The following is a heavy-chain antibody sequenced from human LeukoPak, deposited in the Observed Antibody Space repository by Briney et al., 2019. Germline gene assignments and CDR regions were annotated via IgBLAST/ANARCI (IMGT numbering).Heavy chain of an antibody. J-gene: IGHJ4*02. CDR3: ARHSPGPIAVAGIDY. D-gene: IGHD6-19*01. CDR1: GYSFTSYW. Sequence: GESLKISCKGSGYSFTSYWIGWVRQMPGKGLEWMGIIYPGDSDTRYSPSFQGQVTISADKSISTAYLQWSSPKASVTAMYYCARHSPGPIAVAGIDYWGQGTLVTVSS. CDR2: IYPGDSDT. V-gene: IGHV5-51*01.